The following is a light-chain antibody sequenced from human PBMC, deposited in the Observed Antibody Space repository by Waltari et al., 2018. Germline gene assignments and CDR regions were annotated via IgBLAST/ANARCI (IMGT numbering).Light chain of an antibody. CDR2: DVS. CDR3: SSYTTSSTVV. J-gene: IGLJ2*01. V-gene: IGLV2-14*03. Sequence: QSAMTQPASVSGSPGQSITISCTGTSSDIGYYIYVSWYQQHPGKAPKLMIYDVSNRPSGVSIRFAGSKSGNTSSLTISGLQAEDEADYYCSSYTTSSTVVFGGRTKLTVL. CDR1: SSDIGYYIY.